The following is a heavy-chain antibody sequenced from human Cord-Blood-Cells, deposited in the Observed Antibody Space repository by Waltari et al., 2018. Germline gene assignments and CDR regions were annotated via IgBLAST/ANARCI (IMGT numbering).Heavy chain of an antibody. J-gene: IGHJ3*02. CDR2: IYSGGST. CDR1: GFAVSSND. V-gene: IGHV3-53*01. Sequence: EVQLVESGGGLLQPGGSLRRSCAASGFAVSSNDICGVRQAPGKGRGWFSGIYSGGSTYSADSVKGRITISSDNSKNTLYLQMNSLRAEDTAVYYCARTVVVPAAIQAFDSWGQGTMVTVSS. CDR3: ARTVVVPAAIQAFDS. D-gene: IGHD2-2*02.